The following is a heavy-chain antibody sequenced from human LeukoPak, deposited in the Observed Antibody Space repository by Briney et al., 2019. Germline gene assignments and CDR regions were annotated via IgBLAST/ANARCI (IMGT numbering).Heavy chain of an antibody. CDR1: GYSLTSYW. Sequence: GESLKISCKGSGYSLTSYWIGWVRQMPGKGLEWMGIIYPGDSDTRYSPSFQGQVTISADKSISTAYLQWSSLKASDTAMYYCARLGVVPAAIGIYYYYYMDVWGKGTTVTVSS. CDR2: IYPGDSDT. J-gene: IGHJ6*03. V-gene: IGHV5-51*01. D-gene: IGHD2-2*02. CDR3: ARLGVVPAAIGIYYYYYMDV.